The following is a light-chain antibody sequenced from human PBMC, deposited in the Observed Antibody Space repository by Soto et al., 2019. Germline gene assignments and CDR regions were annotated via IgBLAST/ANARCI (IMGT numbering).Light chain of an antibody. CDR2: SND. V-gene: IGLV1-44*01. CDR3: AAWDGSLNGYV. CDR1: SSNIGSNT. Sequence: QSALTQPPSASGNPGQRVTISCSGSSSNIGSNTVNWYQQLPGTAPKLLIYSNDQRPSGVPDRFSGSKSGTSASLAISGLQSEDESDYYCAAWDGSLNGYVFGTGTKVTVL. J-gene: IGLJ1*01.